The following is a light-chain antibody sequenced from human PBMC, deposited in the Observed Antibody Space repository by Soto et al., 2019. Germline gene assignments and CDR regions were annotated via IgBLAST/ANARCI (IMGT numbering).Light chain of an antibody. CDR1: QSVNAN. CDR2: GAS. Sequence: EVVMTQSPATLSVSPGERATLSCRASQSVNANLAWYQQKPGQAPRLLIHGASNRATGIPARFRGGGFGKEFNHTNRRPQSEELAVYYSQQNNTWLWTFGQGTKVEI. J-gene: IGKJ1*01. V-gene: IGKV3-15*01. CDR3: QQNNTWLWT.